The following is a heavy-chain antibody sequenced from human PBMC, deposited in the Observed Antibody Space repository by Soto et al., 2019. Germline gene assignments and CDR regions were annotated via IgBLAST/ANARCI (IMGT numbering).Heavy chain of an antibody. CDR1: GFTFSSYA. V-gene: IGHV3-30-3*01. CDR2: ISYDGSNK. CDR3: ARESQSYFDY. Sequence: QVQLVESGGGVVQPGRSLRLSCAASGFTFSSYAMHWVRQAPGKGLEWVAVISYDGSNKYYADSVKGRFTISRDNSKNTLYLQMNSLRAEDTAVSYCARESQSYFDYWGQGTLVTVSS. J-gene: IGHJ4*02.